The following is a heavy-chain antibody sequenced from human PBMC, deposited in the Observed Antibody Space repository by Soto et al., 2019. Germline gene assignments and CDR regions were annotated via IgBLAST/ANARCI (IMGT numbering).Heavy chain of an antibody. CDR2: IWYDGSNK. CDR3: ARGLSTVTFPWNYFDY. V-gene: IGHV3-33*01. Sequence: GGSLRLSCAASGFTFSSYGMHWVRQAPGKGLEWVAVIWYDGSNKYYADSVKGRFTISRDNSKNTLYLQMNSLRAEDTAVYYCARGLSTVTFPWNYFDYWGQGTLVTVSS. D-gene: IGHD4-4*01. J-gene: IGHJ4*02. CDR1: GFTFSSYG.